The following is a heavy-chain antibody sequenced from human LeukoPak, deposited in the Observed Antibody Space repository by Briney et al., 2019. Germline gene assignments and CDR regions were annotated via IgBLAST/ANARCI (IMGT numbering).Heavy chain of an antibody. Sequence: ASVKVSCKASGYTFTGYYMHWVRQAPGQGLEWMGWINPNSGGTNYAQKFQGRVTMTRDTFISTAYMELSRLRSDDTAVYYCARDRKYYDILTGSHYYYGMDVWGQGTTVTVSS. CDR1: GYTFTGYY. CDR2: INPNSGGT. V-gene: IGHV1-2*02. D-gene: IGHD3-9*01. J-gene: IGHJ6*02. CDR3: ARDRKYYDILTGSHYYYGMDV.